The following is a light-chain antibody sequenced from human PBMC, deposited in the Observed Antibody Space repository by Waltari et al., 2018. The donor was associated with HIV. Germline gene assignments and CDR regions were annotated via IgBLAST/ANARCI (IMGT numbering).Light chain of an antibody. V-gene: IGKV3D-20*01. Sequence: EIVLTQSPATLSLSPGERATLSCGASQTVSNNYLAWYQQKPGLAPRLLIYDASSRAAGVPDRFSGSGSGTDFTLTINRLEPEDFAVYYCHQFGSSTSYTFGQGTKLEIK. CDR3: HQFGSSTSYT. CDR2: DAS. J-gene: IGKJ2*01. CDR1: QTVSNNY.